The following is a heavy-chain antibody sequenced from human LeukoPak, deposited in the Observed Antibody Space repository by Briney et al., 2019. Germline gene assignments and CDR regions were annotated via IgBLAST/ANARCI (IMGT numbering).Heavy chain of an antibody. D-gene: IGHD6-6*01. Sequence: SETLSLTCTVSGGSIRSYYWSWIRQPPGKGLEWIAYIYYSGNTNYNPSLKSRVTISVDTSKNQFSLKLTSVTAADTAVYYCARASSGWSFDPWGQGTLVTVSS. CDR3: ARASSGWSFDP. CDR2: IYYSGNT. V-gene: IGHV4-59*01. J-gene: IGHJ5*02. CDR1: GGSIRSYY.